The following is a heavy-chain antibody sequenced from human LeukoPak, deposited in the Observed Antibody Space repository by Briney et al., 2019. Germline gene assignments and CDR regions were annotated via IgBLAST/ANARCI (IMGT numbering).Heavy chain of an antibody. V-gene: IGHV1-2*02. D-gene: IGHD3-22*01. CDR3: ARGLRDFDY. CDR2: INPNSGDT. CDR1: GYIFTGYY. J-gene: IGHJ4*02. Sequence: ASVKVSCKASGYIFTGYYMHWVRQAPGQGLEWMGWINPNSGDTNYAQKFQGRVTMTRDTSISTAYMELSRLRSEDTAVYYCARGLRDFDYWGQGTLVTVSS.